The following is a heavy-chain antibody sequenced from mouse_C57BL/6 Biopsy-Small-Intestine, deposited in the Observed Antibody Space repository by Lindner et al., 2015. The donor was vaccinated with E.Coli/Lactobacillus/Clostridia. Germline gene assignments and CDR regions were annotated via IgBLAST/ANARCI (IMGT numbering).Heavy chain of an antibody. CDR1: GYTFTGYI. Sequence: VQLQESGPELVKPGASVKMSCKASGYTFTGYIMHWVKQKPGQGLEWIGYINPYNDGTKYNEKFRGKVKLTSDKSSSTAYLEVSSLTSEDSAVYYCARGAGWLLPVDYWGQGTTLTVSS. CDR2: INPYNDGT. D-gene: IGHD2-3*01. CDR3: ARGAGWLLPVDY. V-gene: IGHV1-14*01. J-gene: IGHJ2*01.